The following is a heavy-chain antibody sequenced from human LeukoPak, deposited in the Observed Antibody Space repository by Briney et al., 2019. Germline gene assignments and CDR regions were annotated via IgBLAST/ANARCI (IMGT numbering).Heavy chain of an antibody. CDR2: IYYTGST. D-gene: IGHD2-15*01. CDR3: ARGGCSGGSCYSYKGFDP. V-gene: IGHV4-39*07. Sequence: SETLSLTCTVSGGSISSSSYYWGWIRQPPGKGLEWIGSIYYTGSTYYTPSLKSRVTISVDTSKNQFSLKLSSVTAADTAVYYCARGGCSGGSCYSYKGFDPWGQGTLVTVSS. J-gene: IGHJ5*02. CDR1: GGSISSSSYY.